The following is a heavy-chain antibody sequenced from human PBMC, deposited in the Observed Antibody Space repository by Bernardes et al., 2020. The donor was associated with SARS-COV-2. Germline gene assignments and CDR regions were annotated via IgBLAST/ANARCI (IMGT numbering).Heavy chain of an antibody. D-gene: IGHD6-13*01. V-gene: IGHV1-2*02. Sequence: ASVKVSCKASGYTFTDYHIHWVRQAPGQGLEWMGWVYPKSGDTSFAQNFQGRVTMTRDTSVSTAYMELSRLRFDDTAVYYCASVTWSSHDGSDIWGQGTVVTVSS. J-gene: IGHJ3*02. CDR3: ASVTWSSHDGSDI. CDR2: VYPKSGDT. CDR1: GYTFTDYH.